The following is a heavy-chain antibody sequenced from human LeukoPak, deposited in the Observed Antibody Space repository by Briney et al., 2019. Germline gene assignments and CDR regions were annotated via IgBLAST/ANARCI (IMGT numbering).Heavy chain of an antibody. CDR1: GFTFSSYE. J-gene: IGHJ5*02. D-gene: IGHD6-13*01. CDR3: ARDIAAAGTGWFDP. Sequence: PGGSLRLSCAASGFTFSSYEMNWVRQAPGKGLEWVSYISSSGSTIYYAGSVKGRFTISRDNAKNSLYLQMNSLRAEDTAVYYCARDIAAAGTGWFDPWGQGTLVTVSS. CDR2: ISSSGSTI. V-gene: IGHV3-48*03.